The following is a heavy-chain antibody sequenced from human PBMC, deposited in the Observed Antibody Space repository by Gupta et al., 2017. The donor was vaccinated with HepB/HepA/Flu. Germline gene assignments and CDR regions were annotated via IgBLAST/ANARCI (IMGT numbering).Heavy chain of an antibody. CDR3: ARGPHDFGADY. Sequence: SWIRQHPGKGLEWIGYIYYSGSTYYNPSLKSRVTISVDTSKNQFSLKLSSVTAADTAVYYCARGPHDFGADYWGQGTLVTVSS. V-gene: IGHV4-31*02. D-gene: IGHD3-3*01. CDR2: IYYSGST. J-gene: IGHJ4*02.